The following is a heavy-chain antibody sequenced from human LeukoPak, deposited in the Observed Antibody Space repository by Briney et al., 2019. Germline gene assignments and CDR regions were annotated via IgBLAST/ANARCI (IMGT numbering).Heavy chain of an antibody. CDR3: ARTPFDTLTGYYKFVAFDM. CDR1: GYTFSKYA. D-gene: IGHD3-9*01. V-gene: IGHV7-4-1*02. J-gene: IGHJ3*02. Sequence: GASVKVSCKASGYTFSKYAMNWVRQAPGQGLEWMGWIDTKTGNPAYAQGFTGRFVFSLDTSVNTAYLRINSLKAEDTAVYYCARTPFDTLTGYYKFVAFDMWGQGTMVTVSS. CDR2: IDTKTGNP.